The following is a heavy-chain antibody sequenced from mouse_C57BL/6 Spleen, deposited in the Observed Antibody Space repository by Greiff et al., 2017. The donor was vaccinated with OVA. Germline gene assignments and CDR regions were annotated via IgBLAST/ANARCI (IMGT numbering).Heavy chain of an antibody. CDR3: ARNYGSPYYYAMDY. J-gene: IGHJ4*01. D-gene: IGHD1-1*01. V-gene: IGHV5-17*01. CDR1: GFTFSDYG. CDR2: ISSGSSTI. Sequence: EVQLVASGGGLVKPGGSLKLSCAASGFTFSDYGMHWVRQAPEKGLEWVAYISSGSSTIYYADTVKGRFTISRDNAKNTLFLQMTSLRSEDTAMYYCARNYGSPYYYAMDYWGQGTSVTVSS.